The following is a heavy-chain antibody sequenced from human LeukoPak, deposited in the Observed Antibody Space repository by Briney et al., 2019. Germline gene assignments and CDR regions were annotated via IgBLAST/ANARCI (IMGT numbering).Heavy chain of an antibody. CDR1: GGSFSGYY. V-gene: IGHV4-59*01. CDR3: ARGKVDTAMVKRGYYYYYMDV. CDR2: IYYSGST. J-gene: IGHJ6*03. D-gene: IGHD5-18*01. Sequence: PSETLSLTCAVYGGSFSGYYWSWIRQPPGKGLEWIGYIYYSGSTNYNPSLKSRVTISVDTSKNQFSLKLSSVTAADTAVYYCARGKVDTAMVKRGYYYYYMDVWGKGTTVTVSS.